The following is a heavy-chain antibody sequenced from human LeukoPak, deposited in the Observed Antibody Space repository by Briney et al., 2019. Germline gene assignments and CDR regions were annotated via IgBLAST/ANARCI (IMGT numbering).Heavy chain of an antibody. CDR1: GFTFDDYA. Sequence: PGRSLRLSCAASGFTFDDYAMHWVRQAPGKGLEWVSGISWNSGSIGYADSVKGRFTISRDNAKNSLYLQMNSLRAEDTALYYCAKDIRRVVVTATLDYWGQGTLVTVSS. J-gene: IGHJ4*02. D-gene: IGHD2-21*02. CDR2: ISWNSGSI. V-gene: IGHV3-9*01. CDR3: AKDIRRVVVTATLDY.